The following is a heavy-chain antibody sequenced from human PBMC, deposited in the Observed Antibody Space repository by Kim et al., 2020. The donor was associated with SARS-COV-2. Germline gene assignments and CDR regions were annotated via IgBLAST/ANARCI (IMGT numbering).Heavy chain of an antibody. V-gene: IGHV5-51*01. CDR3: ARHIYGWFGESHAFDI. D-gene: IGHD3-10*01. J-gene: IGHJ3*02. Sequence: SFQGQVTISADKSISTAYLQWSSLKASDTAMYYCARHIYGWFGESHAFDIWGQGTMVTVSS.